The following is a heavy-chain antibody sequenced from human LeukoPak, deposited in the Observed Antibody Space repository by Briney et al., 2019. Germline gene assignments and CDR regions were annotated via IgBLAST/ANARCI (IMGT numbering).Heavy chain of an antibody. Sequence: PGGSLRLSCAASGFTFSSYAMSWVRQAPGKGLEWVSYISSGSSTIYYADSVKGRFTISRDNAKNSLYLQMNSLRDEDTAVYYCVPSDPVLWGQGTLVTVSS. V-gene: IGHV3-48*02. CDR1: GFTFSSYA. CDR2: ISSGSSTI. CDR3: VPSDPVL. J-gene: IGHJ4*02.